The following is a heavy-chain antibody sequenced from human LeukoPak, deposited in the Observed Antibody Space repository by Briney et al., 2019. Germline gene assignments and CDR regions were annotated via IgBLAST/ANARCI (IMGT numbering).Heavy chain of an antibody. CDR1: GYTFTSHD. CDR2: MNPNSGHT. Sequence: ASVKVSCKASGYTFTSHDVNWLRQATGQGLEWLGWMNPNSGHTGFAQKFQGRVTMTRDTSISTAYMELSSLRSEDTAVYYCARCEWELLQGAFDIWGKGTMVTVSS. J-gene: IGHJ3*02. V-gene: IGHV1-8*01. CDR3: ARCEWELLQGAFDI. D-gene: IGHD1-26*01.